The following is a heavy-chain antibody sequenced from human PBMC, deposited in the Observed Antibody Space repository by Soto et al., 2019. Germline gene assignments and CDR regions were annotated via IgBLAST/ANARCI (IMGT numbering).Heavy chain of an antibody. J-gene: IGHJ6*03. D-gene: IGHD2-15*01. V-gene: IGHV3-74*01. CDR3: ARGDCVGGTCYSLAGSFYYYMDV. Sequence: EVQLVESGGGLVQPGGSLRLSCAASGFTFSNYWMYWVRQAPGKGLVWVSRINSDGSVSSYADSVKGRLTISRDNVKNTLYLQMDRLRAEATAVYYCARGDCVGGTCYSLAGSFYYYMDVWGKGTTVTVFS. CDR1: GFTFSNYW. CDR2: INSDGSVS.